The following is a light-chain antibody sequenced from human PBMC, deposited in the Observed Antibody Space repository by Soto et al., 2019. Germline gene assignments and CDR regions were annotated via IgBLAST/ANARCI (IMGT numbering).Light chain of an antibody. V-gene: IGLV2-14*03. Sequence: QSALPQPASVSGSPGQSITVSCTGTSSDVGAYDYVSWYQHHPGKAPKLMIYDVSYRPSGVSNRFSGSKSGNTASLTISGLQAEDEADYYCSSYTSSSTLVFGTGTKLTVL. CDR1: SSDVGAYDY. CDR3: SSYTSSSTLV. CDR2: DVS. J-gene: IGLJ1*01.